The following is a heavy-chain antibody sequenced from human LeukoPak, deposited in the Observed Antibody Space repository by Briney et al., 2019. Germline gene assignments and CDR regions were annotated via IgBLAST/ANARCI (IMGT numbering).Heavy chain of an antibody. Sequence: ASVKVSCKASGGTFISYAISWVRQAPGQGLEWMGGIIPIFGTANYAQKFQGRVTITADESTSTAYMELSSLRSEDTAVYYCARDYYDSSGYDAFDIWGQGTMVTVSS. CDR3: ARDYYDSSGYDAFDI. CDR1: GGTFISYA. J-gene: IGHJ3*02. V-gene: IGHV1-69*13. D-gene: IGHD3-22*01. CDR2: IIPIFGTA.